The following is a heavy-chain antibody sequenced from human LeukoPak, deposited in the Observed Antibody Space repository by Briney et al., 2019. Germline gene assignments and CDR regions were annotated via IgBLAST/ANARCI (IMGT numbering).Heavy chain of an antibody. J-gene: IGHJ4*02. Sequence: GGSLRLSCAASGFTFSNYAMHWVRQAPGKGLEWVAFIRSDGSDKYYADSVKGRFTISRDSSKNTLYLQMNSLRAEDTAVYYCARDWKGDYFDYWGQGTLVTVSS. CDR1: GFTFSNYA. D-gene: IGHD1-1*01. CDR3: ARDWKGDYFDY. CDR2: IRSDGSDK. V-gene: IGHV3-30*02.